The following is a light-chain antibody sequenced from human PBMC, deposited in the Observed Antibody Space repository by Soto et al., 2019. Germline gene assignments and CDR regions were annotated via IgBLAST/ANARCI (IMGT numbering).Light chain of an antibody. CDR1: QSVNSRF. Sequence: TQSPDTLSLSPGERATLSCRASQSVNSRFLAWYQQKPGRAPKFLIYAASSLESGVPSRFSGSGSGTDFTLTISSLQPEDFATYYCQQSYNTPLTFGGGTKVEIK. J-gene: IGKJ4*01. CDR2: AAS. V-gene: IGKV1-39*01. CDR3: QQSYNTPLT.